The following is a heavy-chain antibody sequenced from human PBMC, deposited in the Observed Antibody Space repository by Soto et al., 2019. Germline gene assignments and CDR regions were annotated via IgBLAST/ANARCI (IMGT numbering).Heavy chain of an antibody. Sequence: SETLSLTCTVSGGSISSYYWSWIRQPPGKGLEWIGYIYYSGSTNYNPSLKSRVTISVDTSKNQFSLKLSSVTAADTAVYYCARDIGLDAVDIWGQGTMVTVSS. CDR2: IYYSGST. D-gene: IGHD3-16*02. CDR3: ARDIGLDAVDI. V-gene: IGHV4-59*01. CDR1: GGSISSYY. J-gene: IGHJ3*02.